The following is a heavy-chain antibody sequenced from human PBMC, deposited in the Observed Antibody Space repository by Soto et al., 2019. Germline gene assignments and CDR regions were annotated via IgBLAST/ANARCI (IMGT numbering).Heavy chain of an antibody. D-gene: IGHD4-17*01. CDR1: GYTFTSYA. CDR2: INAGNGNT. Sequence: QVQLVQSGAEVKKPGASVKVSCKASGYTFTSYAMHWVRQAPGQRLEWMGWINAGNGNTKYSQKFQGRVTITRDTSASTAYMEMSSLRSEDTAVYYCARTVGYYYGMDVWGQGTTVTVSS. J-gene: IGHJ6*02. CDR3: ARTVGYYYGMDV. V-gene: IGHV1-3*01.